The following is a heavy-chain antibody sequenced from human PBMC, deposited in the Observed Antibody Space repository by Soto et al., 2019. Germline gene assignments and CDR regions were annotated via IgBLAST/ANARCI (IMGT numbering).Heavy chain of an antibody. CDR3: ARGAGVFSGPDSFDI. V-gene: IGHV4-59*09. D-gene: IGHD2-15*01. CDR2: CLCGVT. J-gene: IGHJ3*02. Sequence: CLCGVTDYDPSLKSRDTISVDTSKNQFSLKLTSVTAADTAVYYCARGAGVFSGPDSFDIWGQGTMVTVSS.